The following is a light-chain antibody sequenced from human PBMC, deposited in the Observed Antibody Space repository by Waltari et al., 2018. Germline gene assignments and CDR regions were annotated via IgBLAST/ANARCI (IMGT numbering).Light chain of an antibody. Sequence: DIQLTQSPSFLSASVGDRVTITCWASQGISSYLAWYQQKPGKAPKLLIYAASTLQSGVPSRFSGSGSGTEFTLTISSLQPEDVATYYCQQLNSYPLITFGQGTRLEIK. CDR1: QGISSY. CDR3: QQLNSYPLIT. J-gene: IGKJ5*01. V-gene: IGKV1-9*01. CDR2: AAS.